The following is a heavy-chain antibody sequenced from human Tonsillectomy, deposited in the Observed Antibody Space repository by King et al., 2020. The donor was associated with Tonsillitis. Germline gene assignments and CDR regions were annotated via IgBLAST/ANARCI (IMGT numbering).Heavy chain of an antibody. J-gene: IGHJ3*02. CDR3: ARDAARAFDI. Sequence: VQLVESGGGLVQPGGSLRLSCVVSEFTFSMYWMSWVRQAPGKGPEWVANIKQDGSEKYYVDSVKGRFTISRDNAKSSLYLQMNSLRAEDTAVYYCARDAARAFDIWGHGTMVTVSS. D-gene: IGHD6-6*01. CDR2: IKQDGSEK. CDR1: EFTFSMYW. V-gene: IGHV3-7*03.